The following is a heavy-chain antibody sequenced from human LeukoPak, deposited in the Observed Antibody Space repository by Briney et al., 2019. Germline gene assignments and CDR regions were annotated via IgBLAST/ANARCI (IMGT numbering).Heavy chain of an antibody. J-gene: IGHJ3*02. V-gene: IGHV4-59*12. D-gene: IGHD1-1*01. Sequence: KSSETLSLTCTVSGGSISSYYWSWIRQPPGKGLEWIGYIYYSGSTNYNPSLKSRVTISVDTSKNQFSLKLSSVTAADTAVYYCARGGATGTTEDAFDIWGQGTMVTVSS. CDR3: ARGGATGTTEDAFDI. CDR2: IYYSGST. CDR1: GGSISSYY.